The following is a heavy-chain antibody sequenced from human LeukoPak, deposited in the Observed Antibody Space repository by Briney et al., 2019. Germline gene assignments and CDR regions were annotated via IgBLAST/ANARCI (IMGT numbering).Heavy chain of an antibody. Sequence: GGSLRLSCAASGFTFSSYAMSWVRQAPGKGLVWVSRINSDGSRTSYADSVKGRFTISRDNAKNTLYLQMNSPRAEDTAVYYCARGHIVVLTAPDYWGQGTLVTVSS. CDR2: INSDGSRT. CDR3: ARGHIVVLTAPDY. CDR1: GFTFSSYA. J-gene: IGHJ4*02. D-gene: IGHD2-21*02. V-gene: IGHV3-74*01.